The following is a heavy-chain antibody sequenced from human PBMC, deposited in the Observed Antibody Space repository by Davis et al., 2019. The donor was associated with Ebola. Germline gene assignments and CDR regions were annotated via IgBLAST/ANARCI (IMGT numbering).Heavy chain of an antibody. V-gene: IGHV3-48*03. J-gene: IGHJ6*02. CDR2: ISSSGSTI. CDR1: GFTFSSYE. Sequence: GESLKISCAASGFTFSSYEMNWVRQAPGKGLEWVSYISSSGSTIYYADSVKGRFTISRDNSKNTLYLQMNSLRAEDTAVYYCARETYDILTPYYYGMDVWGQGTTVTVSS. D-gene: IGHD3-9*01. CDR3: ARETYDILTPYYYGMDV.